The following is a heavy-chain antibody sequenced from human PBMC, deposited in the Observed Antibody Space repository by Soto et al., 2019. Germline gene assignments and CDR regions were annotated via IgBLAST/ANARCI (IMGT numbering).Heavy chain of an antibody. V-gene: IGHV1-8*01. J-gene: IGHJ5*02. Sequence: QVQLVQSGAEVQKPGASVKVPCKASGYTFTSFDIHWVRQATGQGLEWMGWMNPNSGTTNYALKFQDRVTMTRNTSISTAYMEVSSLRSEDTAVYYCARPYYSGWFLFTSWGQGTLVTVTS. CDR3: ARPYYSGWFLFTS. CDR2: MNPNSGTT. CDR1: GYTFTSFD. D-gene: IGHD6-19*01.